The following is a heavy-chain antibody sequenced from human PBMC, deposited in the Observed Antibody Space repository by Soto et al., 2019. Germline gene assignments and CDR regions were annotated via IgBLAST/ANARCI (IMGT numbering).Heavy chain of an antibody. V-gene: IGHV4-4*07. D-gene: IGHD3-16*02. CDR1: GGSISSYY. CDR3: ARDGQVTPRHPARIVVGSYYGMDV. J-gene: IGHJ6*02. CDR2: IYTSGST. Sequence: SETLSLTCTVSGGSISSYYWSWIRQPAGKGLEWIGRIYTSGSTNYNPSLKSRVTMSVDTSKNQFSLKLSSVTAADTAVYYCARDGQVTPRHPARIVVGSYYGMDVWGQGTTVTVAS.